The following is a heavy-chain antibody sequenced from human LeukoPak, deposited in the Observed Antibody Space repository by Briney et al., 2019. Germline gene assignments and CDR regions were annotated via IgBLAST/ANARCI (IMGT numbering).Heavy chain of an antibody. CDR1: GFTFDDYA. D-gene: IGHD6-13*01. J-gene: IGHJ4*02. CDR2: ISWNSGSI. V-gene: IGHV3-9*03. CDR3: AKDTSYSSSAEFDY. Sequence: GRSLRLSCAASGFTFDDYAMHWVRQAPGKGLEWVSGISWNSGSIGYADSVKGRFTISGDNAKNSLYLQMNSLRAEDMALYYCAKDTSYSSSAEFDYWGQGTLVTVSS.